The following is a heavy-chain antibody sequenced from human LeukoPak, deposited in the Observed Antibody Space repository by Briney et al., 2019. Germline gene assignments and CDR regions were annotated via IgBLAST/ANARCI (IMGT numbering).Heavy chain of an antibody. CDR3: ARHVPYYDSDFSAWGMDV. D-gene: IGHD3-16*01. CDR2: IYDSVFT. CDR1: GGSISSYY. V-gene: IGHV4-59*08. J-gene: IGHJ6*02. Sequence: SGPTLVKPSETLSLTCTVSGGSISSYYWSWIRQPPGKGLEWIGYIYDSVFTKYNPSLKSRVTISVDTSKSQFSLRLSSVTAADTAVYYCARHVPYYDSDFSAWGMDVWGQGTTVTVSS.